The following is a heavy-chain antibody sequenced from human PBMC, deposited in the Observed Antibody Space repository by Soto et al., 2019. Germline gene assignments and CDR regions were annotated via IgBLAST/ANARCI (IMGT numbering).Heavy chain of an antibody. Sequence: GGSLRLSCAASGFTFDDYAMHWVRQAPGKGLEWVSGISWNSGSIGYADSVKGRFTISRDNAKNSLYLQMNSLRAEDTALCYCAKGALGYYYMDVWGKGTTVTVSS. V-gene: IGHV3-9*01. D-gene: IGHD6-13*01. CDR3: AKGALGYYYMDV. CDR1: GFTFDDYA. CDR2: ISWNSGSI. J-gene: IGHJ6*03.